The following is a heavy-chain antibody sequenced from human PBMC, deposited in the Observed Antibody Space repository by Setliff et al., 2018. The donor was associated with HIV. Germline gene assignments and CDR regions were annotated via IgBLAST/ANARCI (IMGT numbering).Heavy chain of an antibody. J-gene: IGHJ4*02. V-gene: IGHV3-23*01. Sequence: GGSLRLSCAASGFAFDNYCMTWVRQAPGKGLEWVSAIGGSTGSTYYADSVKGRFTISTDNSKNTLYLQMNSLRAEDTAVYYCARAVHSGWYYFDYWGQGTLVTVSS. D-gene: IGHD6-19*01. CDR3: ARAVHSGWYYFDY. CDR2: IGGSTGST. CDR1: GFAFDNYC.